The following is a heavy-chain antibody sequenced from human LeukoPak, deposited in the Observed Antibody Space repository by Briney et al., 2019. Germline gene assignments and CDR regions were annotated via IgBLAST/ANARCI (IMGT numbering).Heavy chain of an antibody. CDR3: GVYSSSWHDY. D-gene: IGHD6-13*01. Sequence: GRSMSLSCAASDLTFRNSAKSWVRQAPGKGMEWVSVISGSGSSKNYAVSVKRRFTISRDISKNTLYLQMNSLRADDTAVYYCGVYSSSWHDYWGQGTLVTGSS. V-gene: IGHV3-23*01. CDR2: ISGSGSSK. CDR1: DLTFRNSA. J-gene: IGHJ4*02.